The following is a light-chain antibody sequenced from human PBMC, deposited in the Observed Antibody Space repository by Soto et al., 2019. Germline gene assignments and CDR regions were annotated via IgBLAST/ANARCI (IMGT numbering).Light chain of an antibody. CDR1: QSISSGF. J-gene: IGKJ5*01. CDR2: GAS. Sequence: EIVLTQSPGTLSLSPGERVTLSCRASQSISSGFLAWYQQKSGQAPRLLIYGASSRAAGVPDRFSGSGSGTDFTLTINRLEPEDFAIYFCHHYGNSPITFGQGTRLETK. V-gene: IGKV3-20*01. CDR3: HHYGNSPIT.